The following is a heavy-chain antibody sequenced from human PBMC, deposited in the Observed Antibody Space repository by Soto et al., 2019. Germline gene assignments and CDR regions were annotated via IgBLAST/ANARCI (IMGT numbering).Heavy chain of an antibody. D-gene: IGHD5-18*01. CDR2: ISAYNGNT. CDR1: GYTFTSYG. J-gene: IGHJ6*03. V-gene: IGHV1-18*01. Sequence: QVQLVQSGAEVKKPGASVKVSCKASGYTFTSYGISWVRQAPGQGLEWMGWISAYNGNTNYAQKLQGRVTMTTDTSTSTAYMELRSLRSDDTAVYYCARGWGSFADTAMTHQIYYYDYYYMDVWGKGTTVTVSS. CDR3: ARGWGSFADTAMTHQIYYYDYYYMDV.